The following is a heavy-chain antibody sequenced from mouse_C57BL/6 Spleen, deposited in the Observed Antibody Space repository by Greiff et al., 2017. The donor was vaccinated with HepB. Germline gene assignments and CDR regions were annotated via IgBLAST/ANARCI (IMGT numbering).Heavy chain of an antibody. CDR2: ISDGGSYT. Sequence: EVQLQESGGGLVKPGGSLKLSCAASGFTFSSYAMSWVRQTPEKRLEWVATISDGGSYTYYPDNVKGRFTISRDNAKNNLYLQMSHLKSEDTAMYYCAREGVYGFDYWGQGTTLTVSS. CDR1: GFTFSSYA. D-gene: IGHD1-1*02. J-gene: IGHJ2*01. V-gene: IGHV5-4*01. CDR3: AREGVYGFDY.